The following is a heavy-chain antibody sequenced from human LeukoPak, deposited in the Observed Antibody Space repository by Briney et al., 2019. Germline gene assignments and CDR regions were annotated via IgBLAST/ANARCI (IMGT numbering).Heavy chain of an antibody. D-gene: IGHD5-18*01. CDR3: ARQVIFGYAYAYYFDY. J-gene: IGHJ4*02. CDR2: IHNSEST. CDR1: GGSISTSYYY. Sequence: SETLSLTCIVSGGSISTSYYYWAWIRQPPGKGLEWIGNIHNSESTYYNPSLKSRATISVDTSKNQFSLKLSSVTAADTALYYCARQVIFGYAYAYYFDYWGQGSLVTVSS. V-gene: IGHV4-39*01.